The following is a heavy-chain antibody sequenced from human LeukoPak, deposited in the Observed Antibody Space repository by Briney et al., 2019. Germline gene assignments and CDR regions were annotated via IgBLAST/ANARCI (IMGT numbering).Heavy chain of an antibody. CDR1: GYSISSGYY. Sequence: PSETLSLTCAVSGYSISSGYYWGWIRQPPGKGLEWIGRIYHSGSTYYNPSLKSRVTISVDTSKNQFSLKLSSVTAADTAVYYCARDLKTVGATAIGWFDPWGQGTLVTVSS. J-gene: IGHJ5*02. V-gene: IGHV4-38-2*02. D-gene: IGHD1-26*01. CDR3: ARDLKTVGATAIGWFDP. CDR2: IYHSGST.